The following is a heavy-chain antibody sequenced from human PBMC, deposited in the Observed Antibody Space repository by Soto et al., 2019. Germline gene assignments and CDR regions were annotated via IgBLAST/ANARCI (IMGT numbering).Heavy chain of an antibody. CDR1: GFTFSSYA. CDR3: ATLEWLLFGFDY. Sequence: EVQLLESGGGLVQPGGSLRLSCAASGFTFSSYAMSWVRQAPGKGLEWVSAISGSGGSTYCADSVKGRFTISRDNSKNTLYLQMNSLRAEDTAVYYCATLEWLLFGFDYWGQGTLVTVSS. CDR2: ISGSGGST. J-gene: IGHJ4*02. V-gene: IGHV3-23*01. D-gene: IGHD3-3*01.